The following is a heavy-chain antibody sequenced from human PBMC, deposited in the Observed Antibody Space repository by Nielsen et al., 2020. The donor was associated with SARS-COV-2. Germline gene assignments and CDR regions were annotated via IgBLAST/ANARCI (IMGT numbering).Heavy chain of an antibody. D-gene: IGHD3-10*01. Sequence: GESLKISCKGSGYSFTSYWIGWVRQMPGKGLEWMGIIYPGDSDTRYSPSFQGQVTISADKSISTAYLQWSSLKASDTAMYYCARLEKRGVPRDAFDIWGQGTMVTVPS. CDR2: IYPGDSDT. CDR1: GYSFTSYW. CDR3: ARLEKRGVPRDAFDI. J-gene: IGHJ3*02. V-gene: IGHV5-51*01.